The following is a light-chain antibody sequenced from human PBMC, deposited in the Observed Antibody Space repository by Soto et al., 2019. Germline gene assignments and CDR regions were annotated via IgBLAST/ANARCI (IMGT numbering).Light chain of an antibody. J-gene: IGKJ5*01. Sequence: EIVLTQSRSTLSWSPGSRPTLRCRASQTVSNNNLAWYQQKTGQAPRIXIYGASTRATGIPARFSGSGSGTEFNLTISSLQSEDFAVYYCQQYNNWPRTFGQGTRLEIK. CDR1: QTVSNN. V-gene: IGKV3-15*01. CDR3: QQYNNWPRT. CDR2: GAS.